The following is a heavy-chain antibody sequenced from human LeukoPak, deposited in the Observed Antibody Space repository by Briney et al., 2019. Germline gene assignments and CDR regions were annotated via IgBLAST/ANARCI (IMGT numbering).Heavy chain of an antibody. CDR1: GCTFTSYD. Sequence: ASVRVSCKASGCTFTSYDINWVRQAPGQGLEWMGWMNPNSGNTGYAQKFQGRVTMTRNTSISTAYMELSSLSSEDTAVYYCARVERWLQLRYYYYGMDVWGQGTTVTVSS. D-gene: IGHD5-24*01. CDR3: ARVERWLQLRYYYYGMDV. CDR2: MNPNSGNT. V-gene: IGHV1-8*01. J-gene: IGHJ6*02.